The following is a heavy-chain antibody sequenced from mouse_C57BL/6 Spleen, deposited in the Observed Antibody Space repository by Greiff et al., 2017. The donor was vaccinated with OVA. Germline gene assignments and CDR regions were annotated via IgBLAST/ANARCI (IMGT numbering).Heavy chain of an antibody. V-gene: IGHV5-16*01. CDR1: GFTFSDYY. Sequence: EVKVVESEGGLVQPGSSMKLSCTASGFTFSDYYMAWVRQVPEKGLEWVANINYDGSSTYYLDSLKSRFIISRDNAKNILYLQMSSLKSEDTATYYCAREMEYGYDRAMDYWGQGTSVTVSS. D-gene: IGHD2-2*01. CDR2: INYDGSST. CDR3: AREMEYGYDRAMDY. J-gene: IGHJ4*01.